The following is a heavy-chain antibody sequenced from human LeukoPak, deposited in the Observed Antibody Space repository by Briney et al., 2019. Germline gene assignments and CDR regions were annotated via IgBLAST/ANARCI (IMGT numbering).Heavy chain of an antibody. Sequence: GGSLRLSCAASGFTFSSYAMGWVRQAPGKGLEWVSAISGSGGSTYYADSVKGRFTISRDNSKNTLYLQMNSLRAEDTAVYYCAKDQTLYSSSCFDYWGQGTLVTVSS. D-gene: IGHD6-13*01. V-gene: IGHV3-23*01. CDR3: AKDQTLYSSSCFDY. CDR1: GFTFSSYA. J-gene: IGHJ4*02. CDR2: ISGSGGST.